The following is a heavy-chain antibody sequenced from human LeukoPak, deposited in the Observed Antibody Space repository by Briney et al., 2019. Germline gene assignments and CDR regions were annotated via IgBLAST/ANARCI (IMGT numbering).Heavy chain of an antibody. V-gene: IGHV1-18*01. Sequence: ASVKVSCKSSGYTFTSYGISWVRQAPGQGHEWMGWISAYNGNTNYAQKLQGRVTMTTDTSTSTAYMELRSLRSDDTAVYYCARGRYCSGGSCYSFTSNGWFDPWGQGTLVTVSS. D-gene: IGHD2-15*01. CDR1: GYTFTSYG. CDR2: ISAYNGNT. J-gene: IGHJ5*02. CDR3: ARGRYCSGGSCYSFTSNGWFDP.